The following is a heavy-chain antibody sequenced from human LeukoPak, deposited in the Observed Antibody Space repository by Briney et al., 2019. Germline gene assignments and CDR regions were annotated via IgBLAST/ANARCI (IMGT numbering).Heavy chain of an antibody. CDR1: GFTFSSYW. D-gene: IGHD3-10*01. V-gene: IGHV3-7*01. CDR2: IKQDGSEK. J-gene: IGHJ4*02. CDR3: ATTGSGSYYDY. Sequence: GGSLRLSCAASGFTFSSYWMTWVRQAPGKGLEWVANIKQDGSEKYYVDSVKGRFTISRDNAKNKLFLDMNSLRAEDTAVYYCATTGSGSYYDYWGQGTLVTVSS.